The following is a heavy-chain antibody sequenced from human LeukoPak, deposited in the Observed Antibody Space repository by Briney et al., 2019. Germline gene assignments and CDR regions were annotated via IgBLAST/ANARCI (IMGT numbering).Heavy chain of an antibody. CDR2: IYYSGST. V-gene: IGHV4-39*07. CDR1: GGSISSSNYY. D-gene: IGHD1-14*01. CDR3: ARDLGMDDY. J-gene: IGHJ4*02. Sequence: PSETLSLTCTVSGGSISSSNYYWGWVRQPPGKGLEWIGSIYYSGSTYNNRSLKSRVIISVDTSKNEFSLKLSSVTAADTAVYYCARDLGMDDYWGQGTLVTVSS.